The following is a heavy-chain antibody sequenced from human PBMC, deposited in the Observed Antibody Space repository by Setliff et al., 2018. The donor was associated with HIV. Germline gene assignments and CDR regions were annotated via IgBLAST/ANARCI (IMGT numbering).Heavy chain of an antibody. CDR1: GYGFAGYH. J-gene: IGHJ4*02. V-gene: IGHV1-2*02. D-gene: IGHD1-26*01. CDR2: INPYTGDT. Sequence: ASVKVSCKASGYGFAGYHMHWVRQAPGEGLEWMGWINPYTGDTHYIQRFQGRVTMTRGTSTSTVYLDLSGLTSDDTAVYYCARNREGALDFWGQGTLVTVSS. CDR3: ARNREGALDF.